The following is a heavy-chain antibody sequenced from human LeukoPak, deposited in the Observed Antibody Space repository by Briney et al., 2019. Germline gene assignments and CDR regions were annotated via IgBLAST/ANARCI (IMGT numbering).Heavy chain of an antibody. CDR2: ISYDGSNK. CDR1: GFTFSSYG. V-gene: IGHV3-30*03. Sequence: GRSLRLSCAASGFTFSSYGMHWVRQAPGKGLEWVAVISYDGSNKYYADSVKGRFTISRDNSKNTLYLQMNSLRAEDTAVYYCARDLGLVSNRWGQGTLVTVSS. D-gene: IGHD3/OR15-3a*01. CDR3: ARDLGLVSNR. J-gene: IGHJ5*02.